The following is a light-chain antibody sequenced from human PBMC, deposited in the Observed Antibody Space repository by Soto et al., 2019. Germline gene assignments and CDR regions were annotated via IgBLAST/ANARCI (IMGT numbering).Light chain of an antibody. J-gene: IGLJ1*01. CDR3: SSFTTSSTYV. CDR2: EVN. V-gene: IGLV2-14*01. CDR1: SSDIGAYNY. Sequence: HSAVSHPASVSGSPGHSITISCTGTSSDIGAYNYVSWYQQYPGRAPKLMIYEVNNRPSGGSNRFSGSKSGNTASLTISGLQAEDEADHYCSSFTTSSTYVVGAGTKITAL.